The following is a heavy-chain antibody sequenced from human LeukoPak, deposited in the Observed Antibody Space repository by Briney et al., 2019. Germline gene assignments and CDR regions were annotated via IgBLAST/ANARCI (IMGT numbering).Heavy chain of an antibody. CDR1: GGTFSSYA. CDR2: IIPIFGTA. D-gene: IGHD2-2*01. J-gene: IGHJ4*02. CDR3: AREERGYCSSTSCPYYFDY. Sequence: SVKVSCKASGGTFSSYAISWVRQAPGQGLEWMGGIIPIFGTANYAQKFQGRVTITADKSTSTAYMELSSLRSEDTAVYYCAREERGYCSSTSCPYYFDYWGQGTLVTVSS. V-gene: IGHV1-69*06.